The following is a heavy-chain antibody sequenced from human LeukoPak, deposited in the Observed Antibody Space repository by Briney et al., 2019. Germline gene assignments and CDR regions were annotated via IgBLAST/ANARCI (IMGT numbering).Heavy chain of an antibody. CDR2: MYYSGKT. V-gene: IGHV4-39*07. Sequence: SETLSVTCVVPGGSISSDSDYWGWIRQPPGKGLEWIGTMYYSGKTYYNPSLKSRVTISVDTSTIQFSLKLSSVTAADTAVYYCARAREYCSSTSCSWDLDYWGQGTLVTVSS. D-gene: IGHD2-2*01. J-gene: IGHJ4*02. CDR1: GGSISSDSDY. CDR3: ARAREYCSSTSCSWDLDY.